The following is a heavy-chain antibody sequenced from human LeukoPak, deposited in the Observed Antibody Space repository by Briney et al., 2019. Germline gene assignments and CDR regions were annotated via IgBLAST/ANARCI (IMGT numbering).Heavy chain of an antibody. V-gene: IGHV1-8*01. CDR2: MNPISGNT. D-gene: IGHD6-19*01. CDR3: ARMAGGSSGWSN. CDR1: GYTFTSYD. Sequence: ASVKVSCKASGYTFTSYDINWVRQATGQGLEWMGWMNPISGNTGYAQKFQGRVTMTRNTSISTAYMELSSLRSEDTAVYYCARMAGGSSGWSNWGQGTLVTVSS. J-gene: IGHJ4*02.